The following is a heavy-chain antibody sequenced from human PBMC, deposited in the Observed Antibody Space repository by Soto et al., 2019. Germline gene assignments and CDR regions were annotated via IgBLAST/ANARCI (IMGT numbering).Heavy chain of an antibody. Sequence: PGGSLRLSCAASGFAFSSYGMHWVRQAPGKGLEWVAVIWYDGNNKYYAGSVKGRFIISRDNSKDTLYLQMNSLRAEDTAVYYSASDCYYYDSNSYYSSEYYFDYWGQGNLVTVSS. V-gene: IGHV3-33*01. CDR2: IWYDGNNK. CDR1: GFAFSSYG. CDR3: ASDCYYYDSNSYYSSEYYFDY. D-gene: IGHD3-22*01. J-gene: IGHJ4*02.